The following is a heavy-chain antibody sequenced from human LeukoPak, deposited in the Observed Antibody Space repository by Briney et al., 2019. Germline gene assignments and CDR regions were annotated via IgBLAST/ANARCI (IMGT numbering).Heavy chain of an antibody. D-gene: IGHD5-24*01. J-gene: IGHJ4*02. CDR2: TYYRSKWYS. CDR3: ARGRDGLNFVDH. Sequence: SQTLSLTCAICGDSVSSSSASWTWIRQSPSRGLEWLGRTYYRSKWYSDYAEFVKSRMTINADTSKNRFSLQLNSVNPADTAVYYCARGRDGLNFVDHWGQGTLVTVSS. CDR1: GDSVSSSSAS. V-gene: IGHV6-1*01.